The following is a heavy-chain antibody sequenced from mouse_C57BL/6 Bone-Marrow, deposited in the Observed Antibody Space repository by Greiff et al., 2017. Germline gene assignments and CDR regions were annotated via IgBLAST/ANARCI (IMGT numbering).Heavy chain of an antibody. V-gene: IGHV1-64*01. J-gene: IGHJ2*01. CDR1: GYTFTSYW. CDR2: IHPNSGST. Sequence: QVQLQQPGAELVKPGASVKLSCKASGYTFTSYWMHWVKQRPGQGLEWIGMIHPNSGSTNYNEKFKSKATLTVDKSSSTAYMQLSSLTSEDSAIYYCARVFITTPVDYFDYWGHGTTLTVAS. CDR3: ARVFITTPVDYFDY. D-gene: IGHD1-1*01.